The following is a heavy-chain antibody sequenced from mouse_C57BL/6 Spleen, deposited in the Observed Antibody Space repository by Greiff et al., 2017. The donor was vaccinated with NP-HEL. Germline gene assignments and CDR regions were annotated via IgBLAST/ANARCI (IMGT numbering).Heavy chain of an antibody. CDR3: TTDYGGDARDY. Sequence: EVQGVESGAELVRPGASVKLSCTASGFNIKDDYMHWVKQRPEQGLEWIGWIDPENGDTEYASKFQGKATITADTSSNTAYLQLSSLTSEDTAVYYCTTDYGGDARDYWGQGTSVTVSS. CDR1: GFNIKDDY. V-gene: IGHV14-4*01. J-gene: IGHJ4*01. CDR2: IDPENGDT. D-gene: IGHD1-1*02.